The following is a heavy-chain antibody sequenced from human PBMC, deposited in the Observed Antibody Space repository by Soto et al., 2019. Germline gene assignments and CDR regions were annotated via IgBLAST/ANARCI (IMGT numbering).Heavy chain of an antibody. CDR2: IYATGTA. CDR3: VRDGTKTLRDWFDP. V-gene: IGHV4-4*07. CDR1: GASISGYY. Sequence: SETLSLTCTVSGASISGYYWSWIRKSAGKGLEWIGRIYATGTADYNPSLKSRVMMSVDTSKKQFSLKLRSVTAADTAVYYCVRDGTKTLRDWFDPWGQGISVTVSS. D-gene: IGHD1-1*01. J-gene: IGHJ5*02.